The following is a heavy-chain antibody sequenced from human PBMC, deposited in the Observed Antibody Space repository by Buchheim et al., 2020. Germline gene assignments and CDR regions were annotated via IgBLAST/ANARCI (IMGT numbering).Heavy chain of an antibody. J-gene: IGHJ4*02. V-gene: IGHV3-30-3*01. CDR1: GFTFSSYA. CDR2: ISYDGSNK. Sequence: QVQLVESGGGVVQPGRSLRLSCADSGFTFSSYAMHWVRQAPGKGLEWVAVISYDGSNKYYADSVKGRFTISRDNSKNTLYLQMNSLRAEDTAVYYCAGDLVGYYYDSSGYYPGDYWGQGTL. D-gene: IGHD3-22*01. CDR3: AGDLVGYYYDSSGYYPGDY.